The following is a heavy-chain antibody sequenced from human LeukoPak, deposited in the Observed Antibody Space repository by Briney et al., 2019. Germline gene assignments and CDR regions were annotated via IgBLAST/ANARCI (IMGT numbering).Heavy chain of an antibody. J-gene: IGHJ6*03. CDR2: IYYSGST. CDR1: GGSISSSSYY. Sequence: SETLSLTCTVSGGSISSSSYYWGWIRQPPGKGLEWIGSIYYSGSTYYNPSLKSRVTISVDTSKNQFSLKLSSVTAADTAVYYCARGQEYSSGWPYYYYYYYMDVWGKGTTVTVSS. CDR3: ARGQEYSSGWPYYYYYYYMDV. D-gene: IGHD6-19*01. V-gene: IGHV4-39*07.